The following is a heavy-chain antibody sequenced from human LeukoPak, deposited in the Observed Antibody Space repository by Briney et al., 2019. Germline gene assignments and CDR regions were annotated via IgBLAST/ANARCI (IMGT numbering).Heavy chain of an antibody. CDR2: IRYDGSNK. J-gene: IGHJ4*02. CDR3: AKVSFDAPSSWPFDY. V-gene: IGHV3-30*02. Sequence: GGSLRLSCAASGFTFSSYGMHWARQAPGKGLELVAFIRYDGSNKYYADSVKGRFTISRDNSKNTLYLQMNSLRAEDTAVYYCAKVSFDAPSSWPFDYWGQGTLVTVSS. CDR1: GFTFSSYG. D-gene: IGHD6-13*01.